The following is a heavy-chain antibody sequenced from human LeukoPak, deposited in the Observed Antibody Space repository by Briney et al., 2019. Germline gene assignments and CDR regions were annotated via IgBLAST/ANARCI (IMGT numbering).Heavy chain of an antibody. CDR3: ARRHVAGEDWLDP. J-gene: IGHJ5*02. V-gene: IGHV4-34*01. CDR1: GGSFSGYY. D-gene: IGHD6-19*01. Sequence: SETLSLTCAVYGGSFSGYYWSWIRQPPGKGLEWIGEINHSGSTNYNPSLKSRLTISVDTSKNQFSLKLSSVAAADTAVYYCARRHVAGEDWLDPWGQGTLVTVSS. CDR2: INHSGST.